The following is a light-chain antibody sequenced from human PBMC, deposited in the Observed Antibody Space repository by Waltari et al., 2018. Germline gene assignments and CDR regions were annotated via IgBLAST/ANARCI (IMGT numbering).Light chain of an antibody. Sequence: EIVMTQSPEPLSVSPGQRVTISCRASQNIDASLAWHQQRRGQALRVLISGAPYRVTGIPDRFSGGGSEKEYTLTISSLQSEDGAIYDCQQFHTLPLPFGAGTKVEIK. V-gene: IGKV3-15*01. CDR3: QQFHTLPLP. J-gene: IGKJ4*01. CDR2: GAP. CDR1: QNIDAS.